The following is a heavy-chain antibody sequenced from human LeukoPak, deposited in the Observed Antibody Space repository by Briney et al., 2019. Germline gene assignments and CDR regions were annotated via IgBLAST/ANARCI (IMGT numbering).Heavy chain of an antibody. V-gene: IGHV3-30*02. D-gene: IGHD3-22*01. Sequence: GGSLRLSCAASGFTFRSYGMHWVRQAPGKGLGWVAFIRYDGNSNYYADSVKGRFTISRDNSRSTLYLQMNSLRAEDTAVYYCAKEDVISGNHGVYFDYWGQGTLVTVSS. CDR2: IRYDGNSN. J-gene: IGHJ4*02. CDR1: GFTFRSYG. CDR3: AKEDVISGNHGVYFDY.